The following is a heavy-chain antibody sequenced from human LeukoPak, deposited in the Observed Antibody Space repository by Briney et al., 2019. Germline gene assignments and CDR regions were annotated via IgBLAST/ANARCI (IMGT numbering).Heavy chain of an antibody. D-gene: IGHD3-10*01. V-gene: IGHV4-30-2*01. CDR3: ARFGSGSWGSWFDP. J-gene: IGHJ5*02. CDR1: GGSISSGGYS. CDR2: IYHSGST. Sequence: SQTLSLTCAVSGGSISSGGYSWSWIRQPPGKGLEWIGYIYHSGSTYYNPSLKSRVTISVDRSKNQFSLKLSSVTAADTAVYYCARFGSGSWGSWFDPWDQGTLVTVSS.